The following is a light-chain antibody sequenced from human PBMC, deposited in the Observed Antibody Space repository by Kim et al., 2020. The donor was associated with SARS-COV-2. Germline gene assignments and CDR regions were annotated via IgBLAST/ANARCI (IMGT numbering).Light chain of an antibody. CDR3: QQSYSTPWT. CDR1: QTISSY. Sequence: ASVGDRVTITCRASQTISSYLNWYQHKPGKAPNLLIYAASTLQSGVPSRFSGSGSGTDFTLTINTLQPEDFATYYCQQSYSTPWTFGPGTKVDIK. V-gene: IGKV1-39*01. J-gene: IGKJ3*01. CDR2: AAS.